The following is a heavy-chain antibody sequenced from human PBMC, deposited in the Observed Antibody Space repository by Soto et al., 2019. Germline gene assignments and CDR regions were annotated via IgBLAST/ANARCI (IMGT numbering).Heavy chain of an antibody. CDR1: GFTFSSYG. Sequence: QVQLVESGGGVVQPGRSLRLSCAASGFTFSSYGMHWVRQAPGKGLEWVAVISYDGSNKHYADSVKGRFPISRDNSKNTLYLQMNSLRAEDTAVYYCAKAHDHGDYQSDYWGQGTLVTVSS. CDR2: ISYDGSNK. CDR3: AKAHDHGDYQSDY. D-gene: IGHD4-17*01. V-gene: IGHV3-30*18. J-gene: IGHJ4*02.